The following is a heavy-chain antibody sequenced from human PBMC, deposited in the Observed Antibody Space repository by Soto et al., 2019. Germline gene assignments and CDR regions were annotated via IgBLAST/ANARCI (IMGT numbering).Heavy chain of an antibody. CDR2: ISGSGGST. CDR3: AKPYDFWSGYYSAFDI. Sequence: GGSLRLSCAASGFTFSSYAMSWVRQAPGKGLEWVSAISGSGGSTYYADSVKGRFTISSNNSKNTLYLQMNSLRAEDTAVYYCAKPYDFWSGYYSAFDIWGQGTMVTVSS. CDR1: GFTFSSYA. V-gene: IGHV3-23*01. J-gene: IGHJ3*02. D-gene: IGHD3-3*01.